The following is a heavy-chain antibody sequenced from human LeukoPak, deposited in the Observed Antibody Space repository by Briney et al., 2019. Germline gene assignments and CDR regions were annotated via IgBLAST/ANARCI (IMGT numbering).Heavy chain of an antibody. V-gene: IGHV3-48*03. J-gene: IGHJ4*02. CDR3: ARDGPDDNVWGSDRIFGFDY. D-gene: IGHD3-16*02. CDR2: ISSSGSTI. Sequence: DPGGSLRLSCAASGFTFSSYEMNWVRQAPGKGLEWVSYISSSGSTIYYADSVKGRFTISRDNAKNSLYLQMNSLRAEDTAVYYCARDGPDDNVWGSDRIFGFDYWGQGTLVTVSS. CDR1: GFTFSSYE.